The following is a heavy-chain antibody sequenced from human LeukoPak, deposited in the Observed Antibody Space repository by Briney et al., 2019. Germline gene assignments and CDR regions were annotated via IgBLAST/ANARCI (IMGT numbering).Heavy chain of an antibody. CDR1: GVSVTTSGYN. Sequence: PSETLSLTCTVFGVSVTTSGYNGAWIRQPPGRGLEWIGSISYSGITYYKPSLRGRVTIAGDTAKNQFSLKLSSVTAADTAVYYCARHNDYASLMDVWGQGTTVTVSS. D-gene: IGHD2-2*01. J-gene: IGHJ6*02. CDR3: ARHNDYASLMDV. V-gene: IGHV4-39*01. CDR2: ISYSGIT.